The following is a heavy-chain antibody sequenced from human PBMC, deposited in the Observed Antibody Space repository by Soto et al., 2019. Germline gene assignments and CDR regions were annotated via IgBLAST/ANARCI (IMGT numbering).Heavy chain of an antibody. CDR1: GFTFSSYG. D-gene: IGHD7-27*01. J-gene: IGHJ6*02. V-gene: IGHV3-30*18. Sequence: QVQLVESGGGVVQPGRSLRLSCAASGFTFSSYGMHWVRQAPGKGLEWVAVISYDGSNKYYADSVKGRFTISRDNSKKTRYLQMNSLRAEDTAVYYGAKDLLGPGRAYGMDVWGQGTTVTVSS. CDR3: AKDLLGPGRAYGMDV. CDR2: ISYDGSNK.